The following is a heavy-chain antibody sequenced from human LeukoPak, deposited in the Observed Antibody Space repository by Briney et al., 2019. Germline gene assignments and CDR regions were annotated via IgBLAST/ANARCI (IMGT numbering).Heavy chain of an antibody. CDR1: GGSISSSGYY. Sequence: SETLSLTCTVSGGSISSSGYYWGWIRQPPGKGLEWIGSIYYSGSTYYNPSLKSRVTISADTSKNQFSLKLSSVTAADTAVYYCARGESYDFWSGYPFDYWGQGTLVTVSS. V-gene: IGHV4-39*01. CDR2: IYYSGST. CDR3: ARGESYDFWSGYPFDY. D-gene: IGHD3-3*01. J-gene: IGHJ4*02.